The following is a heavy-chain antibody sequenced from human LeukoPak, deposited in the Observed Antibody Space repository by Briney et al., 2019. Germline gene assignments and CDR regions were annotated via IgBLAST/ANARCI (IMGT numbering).Heavy chain of an antibody. CDR2: INPDSGDT. D-gene: IGHD5-18*01. J-gene: IGHJ3*02. CDR1: GYNFTGNY. V-gene: IGHV1-2*02. Sequence: ASVKVSCKASGYNFTGNYIHWVRQAPGQGLEWMRWINPDSGDTNYAQKFQGRVTMTRDTSISTASMELNRLRSDDTAVYYCARDGKDWIQLWFWFAFDIWGQGTMVTVSS. CDR3: ARDGKDWIQLWFWFAFDI.